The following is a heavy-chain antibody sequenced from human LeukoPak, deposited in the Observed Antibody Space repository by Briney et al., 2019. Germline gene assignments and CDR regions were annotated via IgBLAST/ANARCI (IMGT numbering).Heavy chain of an antibody. CDR2: INHSGST. V-gene: IGHV4-34*01. CDR3: ARGTLGFPPDY. Sequence: SETLSLTCAVYGGSFSGYYWSWIRQPPGKGLEWIGEINHSGSTNYNPSLKSRVTISVDTSKNQFSLKLSSVTAADTAVYYCARGTLGFPPDYWGQGTLVTVSS. CDR1: GGSFSGYY. J-gene: IGHJ4*02.